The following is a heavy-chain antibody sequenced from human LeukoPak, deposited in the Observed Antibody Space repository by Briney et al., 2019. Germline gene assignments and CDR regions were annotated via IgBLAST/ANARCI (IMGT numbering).Heavy chain of an antibody. CDR3: ARFLPDTADDY. J-gene: IGHJ4*02. Sequence: ASVKVSCKASGGTFSSYAISWVRQAPGQGLEWMGGINPNSGGTNYAQKFQGRVTMTRDTSISTAYMELSRLRSDDTAVYYCARFLPDTADDYWGQGTLVTVSS. CDR1: GGTFSSYA. V-gene: IGHV1-2*02. CDR2: INPNSGGT. D-gene: IGHD5-18*01.